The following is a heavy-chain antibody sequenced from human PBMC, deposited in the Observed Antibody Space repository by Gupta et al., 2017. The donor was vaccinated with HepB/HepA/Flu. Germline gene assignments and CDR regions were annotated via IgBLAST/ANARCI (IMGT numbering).Heavy chain of an antibody. J-gene: IGHJ6*02. CDR3: SRGEGSIAVPRPGGMDV. Sequence: QVQLQQSGPGLVKPSQTLSLTCVISGDSVSRNSATWNWIRQSPSRGLEWLGRTYYRSKWYYDYAVSVKSRINISPDTSKNQFSLLLNSVTPEDTAVYYCSRGEGSIAVPRPGGMDVWGQGTTVTVSS. CDR1: GDSVSRNSAT. D-gene: IGHD2-15*01. V-gene: IGHV6-1*01. CDR2: TYYRSKWYY.